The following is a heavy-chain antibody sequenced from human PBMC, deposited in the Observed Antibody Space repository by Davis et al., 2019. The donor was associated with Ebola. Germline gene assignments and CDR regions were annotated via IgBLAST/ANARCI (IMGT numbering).Heavy chain of an antibody. D-gene: IGHD6-19*01. V-gene: IGHV3-23*01. CDR2: ISGSGGST. Sequence: GESLKISCAASGFTFSSYAMGWVRPAPGKGLELVSAISGSGGSTYYADSVKGRFTLSRDNSKNTLYLQMNSLRAEDTAVYYCARDLGIAVARAQRKGYYGMDVWGQGTTVTVSS. CDR1: GFTFSSYA. J-gene: IGHJ6*02. CDR3: ARDLGIAVARAQRKGYYGMDV.